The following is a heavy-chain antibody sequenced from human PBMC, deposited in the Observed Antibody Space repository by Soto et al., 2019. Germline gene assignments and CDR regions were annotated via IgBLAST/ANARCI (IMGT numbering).Heavy chain of an antibody. V-gene: IGHV4-59*08. CDR3: ARRTGDTAMPKRYNWFDP. CDR1: GGSISSYY. D-gene: IGHD5-18*01. CDR2: VYYSGST. J-gene: IGHJ5*02. Sequence: SETLSLTCTVSGGSISSYYWSWIRQPPGKGLEWIGYVYYSGSTNYNPSLKSRVTISVDTSKNQFSLKLSSVTAADTAVYYCARRTGDTAMPKRYNWFDPWGQGTRVTVAS.